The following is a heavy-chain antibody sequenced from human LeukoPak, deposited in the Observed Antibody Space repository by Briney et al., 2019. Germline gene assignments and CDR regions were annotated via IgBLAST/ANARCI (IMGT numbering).Heavy chain of an antibody. Sequence: PSETLSLTCTVSGDSISSSNCYWGWIRQPPGKGLEWIGSIYFSGGTYYNASLKSRVTISVDTSKNQFSLKLSSVTAADTAVYYCARSLDYYYYYMDVWGKGTTVTVSS. CDR3: ARSLDYYYYYMDV. CDR2: IYFSGGT. V-gene: IGHV4-39*07. J-gene: IGHJ6*03. CDR1: GDSISSSNCY.